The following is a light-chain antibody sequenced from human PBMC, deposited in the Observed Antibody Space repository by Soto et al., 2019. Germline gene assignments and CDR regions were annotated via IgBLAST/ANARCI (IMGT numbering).Light chain of an antibody. CDR1: SSDVGAYTY. Sequence: QSVLTQPASVSGSDGQSITISCTGTSSDVGAYTYVSWYQQRPGTAPKLMIYGVSNRPSGISNRFSGSKSGNTASLTISGLQAEDEADYYCTSHGGSGVFGGGTKLTVL. CDR3: TSHGGSGV. V-gene: IGLV2-14*01. CDR2: GVS. J-gene: IGLJ2*01.